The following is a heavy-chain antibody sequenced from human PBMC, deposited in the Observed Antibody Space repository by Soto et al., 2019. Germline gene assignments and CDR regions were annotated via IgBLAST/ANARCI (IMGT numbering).Heavy chain of an antibody. CDR3: ARVYYYDSSGHNWFDP. Sequence: KQSQTLSLPCAISGDRVSSNSAAWNWIRQSPSRGLEWLGRTYYRSKWYNEYALSVKSRITINPDTSKNKFSLQLNSMTPEDTAVYYCARVYYYDSSGHNWFDPWGQGTLVTVSS. D-gene: IGHD3-22*01. J-gene: IGHJ5*02. CDR1: GDRVSSNSAA. CDR2: TYYRSKWYN. V-gene: IGHV6-1*01.